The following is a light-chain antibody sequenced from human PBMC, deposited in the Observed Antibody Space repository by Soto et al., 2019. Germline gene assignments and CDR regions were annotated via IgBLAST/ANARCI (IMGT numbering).Light chain of an antibody. CDR3: QQYNTSWWT. CDR1: QSISVW. V-gene: IGKV1-5*01. Sequence: DIQMTQSPSILSASIGDRVTISCRASQSISVWLAWYQQKPGKAPRVLIFDATALESGVPSRFSGSGSGTEFTLTINNLQPDDFATYYCQQYNTSWWTVGKGTKVDIK. J-gene: IGKJ1*01. CDR2: DAT.